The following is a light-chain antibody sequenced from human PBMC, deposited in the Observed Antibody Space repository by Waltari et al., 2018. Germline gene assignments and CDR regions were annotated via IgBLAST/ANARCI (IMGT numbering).Light chain of an antibody. J-gene: IGLJ2*01. CDR3: CSYAGSSIVV. V-gene: IGLV2-23*02. Sequence: QSALTQPASVSGSPGQSITISCTGTSSDVGGYHYVSWYQQHPGKAPKLMIYDVSKRPSGVSNRFSGSKSGNTASLTISGLQAEDEADYYCCSYAGSSIVVFGGGTKLTVL. CDR1: SSDVGGYHY. CDR2: DVS.